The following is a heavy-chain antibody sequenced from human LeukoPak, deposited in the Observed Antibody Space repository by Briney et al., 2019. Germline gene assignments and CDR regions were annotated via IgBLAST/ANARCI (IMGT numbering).Heavy chain of an antibody. CDR3: ARSPGGSGSFPPDH. CDR1: GGSISSSNYY. CDR2: IYSRGST. V-gene: IGHV4-39*07. J-gene: IGHJ4*02. D-gene: IGHD3-10*01. Sequence: PSETLSLTCIVSGGSISSSNYYWGWIRQSPGTGLEWIGSIYSRGSTYYNPSLKSRVTISVDKSRNQFFLKLLSVTAADTALYYCARSPGGSGSFPPDHWGPGTLITVSS.